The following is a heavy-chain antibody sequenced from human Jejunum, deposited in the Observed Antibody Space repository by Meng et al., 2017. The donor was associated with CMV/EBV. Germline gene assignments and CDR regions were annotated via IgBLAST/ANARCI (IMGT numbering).Heavy chain of an antibody. V-gene: IGHV1-69*12. CDR2: IIPIFRTP. CDR1: GGSVNNYA. CDR3: ARGFSNGYQPFDY. Sequence: QGQLLQSGAEVKKPGSSVKVSCTFSGGSVNNYAINWVRQAPGQGLEWMGGIIPIFRTPQYAQKFQGRLTITADGPTGTTFMELSSLTSDDTAIYYCARGFSNGYQPFDYWGQGTLVTVSS. D-gene: IGHD2-2*01. J-gene: IGHJ4*02.